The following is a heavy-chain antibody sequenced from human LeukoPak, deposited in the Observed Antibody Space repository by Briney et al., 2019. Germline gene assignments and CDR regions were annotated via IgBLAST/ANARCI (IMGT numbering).Heavy chain of an antibody. D-gene: IGHD6-13*01. CDR3: ARETYSSSWYVHY. CDR1: GGTFSSYA. J-gene: IGHJ4*02. CDR2: IIPILGIA. V-gene: IGHV1-69*04. Sequence: ASVKVSCKASGGTFSSYAISWVRQAPGQGLEWMGRIIPILGIANYAQKFQGRVTITADKSTSTAYMELSSLRSEDTAVYYCARETYSSSWYVHYWGQGTLVTVSS.